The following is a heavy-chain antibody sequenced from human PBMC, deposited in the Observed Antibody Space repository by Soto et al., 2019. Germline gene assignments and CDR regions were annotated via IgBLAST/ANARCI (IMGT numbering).Heavy chain of an antibody. V-gene: IGHV4-4*07. D-gene: IGHD3-10*01. J-gene: IGHJ6*02. Sequence: ETLSLTCTVSGGSISSYYWSWIRQPAGKGLEWIGRIYTSGSTNYNPSLKSRVTMSVDTSKNQFSLKLSSVTAADTAVYYCARDRSSGSGSYYYYYGMDVWGQGTTVTVSS. CDR3: ARDRSSGSGSYYYYYGMDV. CDR1: GGSISSYY. CDR2: IYTSGST.